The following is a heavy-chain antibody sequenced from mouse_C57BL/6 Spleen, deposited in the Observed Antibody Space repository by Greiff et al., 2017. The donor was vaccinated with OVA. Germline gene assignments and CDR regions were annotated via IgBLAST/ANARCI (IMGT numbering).Heavy chain of an antibody. CDR2: IDPSDSYT. D-gene: IGHD1-1*02. CDR3: ARRTGGGYYFDY. Sequence: QVQLKQPGAELVMPGASVKLSCKASGYTFTSYWMHWVKQRPGQGLEWIGEIDPSDSYTNYNQKFKGKSTLTVDKSSSTAYMQLSSLTSEDSAVYYCARRTGGGYYFDYWGQGTTLTVSS. V-gene: IGHV1-69*01. CDR1: GYTFTSYW. J-gene: IGHJ2*01.